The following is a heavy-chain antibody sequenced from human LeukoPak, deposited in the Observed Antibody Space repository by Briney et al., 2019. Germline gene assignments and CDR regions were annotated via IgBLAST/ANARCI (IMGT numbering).Heavy chain of an antibody. V-gene: IGHV3-15*01. D-gene: IGHD5-12*01. CDR1: GFTFSNAW. J-gene: IGHJ4*02. Sequence: GGSLRLSCAASGFTFSNAWMSWVRQAPGKGLEWVGRIKSKSDGGTTDYAAPVQGRFTISRDDSKNTLYLQMNSLKTEDTAVYYCTTGGYGGQFDYWGQGTLVTVSS. CDR3: TTGGYGGQFDY. CDR2: IKSKSDGGTT.